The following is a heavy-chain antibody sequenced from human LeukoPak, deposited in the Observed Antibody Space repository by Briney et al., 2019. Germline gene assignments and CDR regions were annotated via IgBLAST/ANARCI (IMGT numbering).Heavy chain of an antibody. CDR3: ARIQLVPDY. CDR1: GFTLTSYN. CDR2: ISGSGRFI. D-gene: IGHD5-18*01. V-gene: IGHV3-21*01. J-gene: IGHJ4*02. Sequence: PGGSLRLSCAASGFTLTSYNMNWVRQAPGKGLEWVSSISGSGRFIYYADSVKGRFTISRDNAKNSLYLQMNSLRAEDTAVYYCARIQLVPDYWGQGTLVTVSS.